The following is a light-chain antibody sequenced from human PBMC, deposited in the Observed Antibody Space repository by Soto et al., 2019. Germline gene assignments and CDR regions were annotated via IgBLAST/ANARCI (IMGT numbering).Light chain of an antibody. CDR3: QSYDSSLSGGV. J-gene: IGLJ3*02. V-gene: IGLV1-40*01. CDR2: GNS. Sequence: QSVLTQPPSVSGAPGQRVTISCTGSSSNIGAGYDVHWYQQLPVTAPKLLIYGNSNRPSGVPDRFSGSKSGTSASLAITGLQAEDEADYYCQSYDSSLSGGVFGGGTKLTVL. CDR1: SSNIGAGYD.